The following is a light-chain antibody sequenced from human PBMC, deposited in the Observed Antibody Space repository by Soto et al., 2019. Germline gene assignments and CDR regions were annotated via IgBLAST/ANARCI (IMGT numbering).Light chain of an antibody. V-gene: IGLV1-51*02. J-gene: IGLJ1*01. CDR3: GTWDSSLSAGPFYV. CDR2: ENN. CDR1: SSNIGNNY. Sequence: QSVLTQPPSVSAAPGQKVTISCSGSSSNIGNNYVSWYQQLPGTAPKLLIYENNKRPSGIPDRFSGSKSGTSATLGITGLQTGYEADYYCGTWDSSLSAGPFYVFGTGTKVTVL.